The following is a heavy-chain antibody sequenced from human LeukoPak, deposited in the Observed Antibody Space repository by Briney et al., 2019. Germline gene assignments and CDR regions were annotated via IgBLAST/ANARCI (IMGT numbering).Heavy chain of an antibody. CDR3: ARDGITFGGVIVPYNWFDP. CDR2: ISAYNGNT. J-gene: IGHJ5*02. CDR1: GYTFTSYG. D-gene: IGHD3-16*02. Sequence: ASVKVSCKASGYTFTSYGISWVRQAPGQGLEWMGWISAYNGNTNYAQKLQGRVTMTTDTSTSTAYMELRSLRSDDKAVYYCARDGITFGGVIVPYNWFDPWGQGTLVTVSS. V-gene: IGHV1-18*01.